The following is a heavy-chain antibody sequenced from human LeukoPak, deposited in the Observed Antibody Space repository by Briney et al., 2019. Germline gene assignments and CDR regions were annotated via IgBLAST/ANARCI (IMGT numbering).Heavy chain of an antibody. Sequence: GGSLRLSCAASGFTFSSYEMNWVRQAPGKGLEWVSYISSSGSTIYYADSMKGRFTISRDNAKNSLYLQMNSLRAEDTAVYYCARVGATTPAFDIWGQGTMVTVSS. V-gene: IGHV3-48*03. D-gene: IGHD1-26*01. CDR1: GFTFSSYE. J-gene: IGHJ3*02. CDR2: ISSSGSTI. CDR3: ARVGATTPAFDI.